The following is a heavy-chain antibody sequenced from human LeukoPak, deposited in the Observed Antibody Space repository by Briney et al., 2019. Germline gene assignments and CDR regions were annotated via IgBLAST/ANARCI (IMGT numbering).Heavy chain of an antibody. CDR2: ISSSSSYI. CDR3: AREVGSTSSLRFLEWLGGDYYYYYTDV. Sequence: GGSLRLSCAASGFTFSSYAMSWVRQAPGKGLEWVSSISSSSSYIYYADSVKGRFTISRDNAKNSLYLQMNSLRAEDTAVYYCAREVGSTSSLRFLEWLGGDYYYYYTDVWGKGTTVTVSS. J-gene: IGHJ6*03. D-gene: IGHD3-3*01. V-gene: IGHV3-21*01. CDR1: GFTFSSYA.